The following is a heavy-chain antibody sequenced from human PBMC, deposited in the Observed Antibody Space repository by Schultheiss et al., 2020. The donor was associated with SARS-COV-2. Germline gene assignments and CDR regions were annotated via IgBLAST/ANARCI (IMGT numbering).Heavy chain of an antibody. CDR3: ARSLTTVTPFDY. D-gene: IGHD4-11*01. V-gene: IGHV4-4*02. CDR2: IYHSGST. J-gene: IGHJ4*02. Sequence: SETLSLTCAVSGDSISSSNWWSWVRQPPGKGLEWIGEIYHSGSTNYNPSLRGRVTISVDKSKNQFSLKLSSVTAADTAVYYCARSLTTVTPFDYWGQGTLVTVSS. CDR1: GDSISSSNW.